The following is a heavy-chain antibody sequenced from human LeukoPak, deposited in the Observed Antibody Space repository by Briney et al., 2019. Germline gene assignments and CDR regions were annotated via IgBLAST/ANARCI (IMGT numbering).Heavy chain of an antibody. CDR1: GCSFRDSW. J-gene: IGHJ4*02. CDR2: IKPDGSAE. D-gene: IGHD2-15*01. Sequence: GGPLRLSCAAFGCSFRDSWMSWVHQAPGKGLEWVGHIKPDGSAEYSADSVRGQFTTSRDNANNFLCLQMNRLRAEDTAVYYCARDGGLNTIFDYWGEGTLVTVSS. V-gene: IGHV3-7*01. CDR3: ARDGGLNTIFDY.